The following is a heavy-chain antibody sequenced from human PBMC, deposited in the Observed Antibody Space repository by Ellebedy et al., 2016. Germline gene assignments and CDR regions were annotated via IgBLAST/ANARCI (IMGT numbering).Heavy chain of an antibody. CDR1: GFTFSRYW. D-gene: IGHD2-2*02. Sequence: GESLKISXAASGFTFSRYWMSWVRQAPGKGLEWVANIKQDGSEKHYVDSVKDRITISRDNAKNSLYLKMNSLRAEDTAVYYCARGGYCSSTSCYTDVRGPEDSWGQGTLVTVSS. J-gene: IGHJ4*02. CDR3: ARGGYCSSTSCYTDVRGPEDS. V-gene: IGHV3-7*01. CDR2: IKQDGSEK.